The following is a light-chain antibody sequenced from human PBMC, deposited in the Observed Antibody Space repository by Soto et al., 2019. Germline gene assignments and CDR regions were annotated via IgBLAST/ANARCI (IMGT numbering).Light chain of an antibody. J-gene: IGLJ1*01. Sequence: QSALTQPASVSGSPGQSITISCTGTSSDVGGYNYVSWYQQQAGKAPKLIIHEVSNRPSGVSNRFSGSKSGNTASLTISGLQAEDEADYYCSSYTSSRAYVFGIGTKVTVL. CDR1: SSDVGGYNY. CDR3: SSYTSSRAYV. CDR2: EVS. V-gene: IGLV2-14*01.